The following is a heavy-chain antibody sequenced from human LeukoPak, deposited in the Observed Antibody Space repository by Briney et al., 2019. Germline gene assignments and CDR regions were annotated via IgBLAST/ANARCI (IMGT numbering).Heavy chain of an antibody. CDR2: IFSDGST. V-gene: IGHV3-66*01. CDR3: AREGPGRDGYNHAYDI. D-gene: IGHD5-24*01. J-gene: IGHJ3*02. Sequence: PGGSLRLSCAASGFTVSSNYMTWVRQTPGKGLEWVSVIFSDGSTYYGDSVKGRFTISRDNSKNTLYLQMNSLRAEDTAVYYCAREGPGRDGYNHAYDIWGQGTMVTVSS. CDR1: GFTVSSNY.